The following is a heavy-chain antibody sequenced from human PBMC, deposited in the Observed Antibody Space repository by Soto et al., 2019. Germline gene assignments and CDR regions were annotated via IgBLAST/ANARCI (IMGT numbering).Heavy chain of an antibody. CDR3: ARLVVGGKTYDAFDF. CDR2: IYPGGSGT. V-gene: IGHV5-51*01. CDR1: GDSFTSYW. Sequence: PGESLKISCKGSGDSFTSYWIGWVRQMPGKGLEGMGVIYPGGSGTRYRPSFLGQGTSSTDKSISTAYLQWTSMKAPDTDMYYCARLVVGGKTYDAFDFWGRGTGVTVSS. J-gene: IGHJ3*01. D-gene: IGHD1-26*01.